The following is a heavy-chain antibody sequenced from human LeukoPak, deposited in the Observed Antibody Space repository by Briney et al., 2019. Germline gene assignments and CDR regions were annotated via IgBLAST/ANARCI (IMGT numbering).Heavy chain of an antibody. CDR2: ISSSSSTI. Sequence: TGGSLRLSCADSGFTCSSYSMNWVRQAPGKVLEWVSYISSSSSTIYYADSVKGRFTISRDNAKNSLYLQMNSLRAEDTAVYYCARDYYGAVPFDYWGQGTLVTVSS. V-gene: IGHV3-48*01. CDR3: ARDYYGAVPFDY. CDR1: GFTCSSYS. J-gene: IGHJ4*02. D-gene: IGHD4-17*01.